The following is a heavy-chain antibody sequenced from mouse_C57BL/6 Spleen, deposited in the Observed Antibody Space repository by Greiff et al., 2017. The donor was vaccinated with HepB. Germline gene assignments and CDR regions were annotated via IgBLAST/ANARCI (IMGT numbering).Heavy chain of an antibody. V-gene: IGHV1-55*01. CDR1: GYTFTSYW. CDR2: IYPGSGST. Sequence: QVQLKQPGAELVKPGASVKMSCKASGYTFTSYWITWVKQRPGQGLEWIGDIYPGSGSTNYNEKCKSKATLTVDTSSSTAYMQLSSLTSEDSAVYYCARGRDYYAMDYWGQGTSVTVSS. CDR3: ARGRDYYAMDY. J-gene: IGHJ4*01.